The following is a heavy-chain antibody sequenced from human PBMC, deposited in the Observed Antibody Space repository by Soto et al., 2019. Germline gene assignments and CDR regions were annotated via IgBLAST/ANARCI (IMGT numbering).Heavy chain of an antibody. D-gene: IGHD2-2*01. V-gene: IGHV4-31*03. CDR1: GDSISGGASF. CDR3: AKLSCTSSTCYFPGWFDP. CDR2: VYYSGSS. J-gene: IGHJ5*02. Sequence: SETLSLTCPVSGDSISGGASFWSWIRQPPGKGLEWIANVYYSGSSYYNPSLKSRLTISVDTTKNQFSLQLKSMTAADTAVYHCAKLSCTSSTCYFPGWFDPWGQGTLVTVSS.